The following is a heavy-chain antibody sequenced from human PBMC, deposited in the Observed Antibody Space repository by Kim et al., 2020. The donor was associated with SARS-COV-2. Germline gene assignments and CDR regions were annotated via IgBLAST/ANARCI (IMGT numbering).Heavy chain of an antibody. CDR1: GFTFSSYA. J-gene: IGHJ6*02. CDR2: ISGSKSYI. CDR3: ARWRGPLGTWDTKDCYNSGMHV. D-gene: IGHD5-18*01. Sequence: GGSLRLSCVGSGFTFSSYAMNWVRQAPGKGLEWVSSISGSKSYIFYADSVKGRFTVSRDNATKSLFLQMSSLRIEDTAVYYCARWRGPLGTWDTKDCYNSGMHVWGQGTTVTVSS. V-gene: IGHV3-21*01.